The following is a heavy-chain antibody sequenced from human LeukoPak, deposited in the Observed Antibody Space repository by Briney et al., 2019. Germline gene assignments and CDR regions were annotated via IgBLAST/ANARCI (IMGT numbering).Heavy chain of an antibody. Sequence: PVGSLRLSCAASGFTFSDYYMSWIRQAPGKGLEWVSYISSSGSTIYYADSEKGRFTISRDNAKNSLYLQMNSLRAEDTAVYYCARTYDSSGWLFDYWGQGTLVTVSS. CDR2: ISSSGSTI. J-gene: IGHJ4*02. CDR1: GFTFSDYY. D-gene: IGHD3-22*01. CDR3: ARTYDSSGWLFDY. V-gene: IGHV3-11*04.